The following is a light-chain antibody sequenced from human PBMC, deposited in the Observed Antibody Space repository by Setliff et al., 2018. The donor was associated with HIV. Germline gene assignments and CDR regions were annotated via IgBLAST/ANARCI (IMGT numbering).Light chain of an antibody. Sequence: QSALTQPASVSGSPGQSITISCTGTSSDVGAYDYVSWYQKHSGKAPKLIIYEVSNRPSGVSSRFSGSKSGDTASLTISGLQAEDEADYYCSSYTSSSTLYVFGTGTRSPS. J-gene: IGLJ1*01. CDR1: SSDVGAYDY. CDR2: EVS. CDR3: SSYTSSSTLYV. V-gene: IGLV2-14*01.